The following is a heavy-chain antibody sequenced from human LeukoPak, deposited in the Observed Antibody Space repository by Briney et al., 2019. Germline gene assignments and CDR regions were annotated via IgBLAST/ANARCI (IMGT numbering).Heavy chain of an antibody. CDR2: ISSSGSTI. V-gene: IGHV3-48*03. CDR3: ASIGVVISIYYYYGMDV. J-gene: IGHJ6*02. CDR1: GFTFSSYE. Sequence: GASLRLSCAASGFTFSSYEMNWVRQAPGKGLEWVSYISSSGSTIYYADSVKGRFTISRDNAKNSLYLQMNSLRAEDTAVYYCASIGVVISIYYYYGMDVWGQGTTVTVSS. D-gene: IGHD3-3*01.